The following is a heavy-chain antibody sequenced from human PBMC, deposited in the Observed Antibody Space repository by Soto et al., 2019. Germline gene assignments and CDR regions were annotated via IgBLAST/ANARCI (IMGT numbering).Heavy chain of an antibody. CDR3: ARDTLAASSYYFDS. Sequence: PGGSLRLSCAASGFTFSSYAMHWVRQAPGKGLEWVAVISYDGSNKYYADSVKGRFTISRDNSKNTLYLQMNSLRAEDTAVYYCARDTLAASSYYFDSWGQGTLVTVSS. CDR1: GFTFSSYA. D-gene: IGHD6-13*01. V-gene: IGHV3-30-3*01. CDR2: ISYDGSNK. J-gene: IGHJ4*02.